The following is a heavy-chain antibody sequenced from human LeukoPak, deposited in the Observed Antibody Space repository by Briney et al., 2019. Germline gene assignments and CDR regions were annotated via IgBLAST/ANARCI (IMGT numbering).Heavy chain of an antibody. CDR3: ARDIMRDERNWFDP. V-gene: IGHV4-61*01. Sequence: SETLSLTCTVSGGSIRTGTYYWGWIRQPPGKGLEWIGSIYYSGSTNYNPSLKSRVTISVDTSKNQFSLKLSSVTAADTAVYYCARDIMRDERNWFDPWGQGTLVTVSS. CDR2: IYYSGST. J-gene: IGHJ5*02. D-gene: IGHD3-16*01. CDR1: GGSIRTGTYY.